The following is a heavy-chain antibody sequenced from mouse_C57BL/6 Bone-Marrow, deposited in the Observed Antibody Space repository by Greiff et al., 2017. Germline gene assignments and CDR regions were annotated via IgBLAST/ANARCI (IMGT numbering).Heavy chain of an antibody. CDR2: INYDGSST. CDR3: ARDLSYYYGSSYWYFDV. J-gene: IGHJ1*03. V-gene: IGHV5-16*01. Sequence: DVMLVESEGGLVQPGRSLKLSCTASGFTFSDYYMAWVRQAPEKGLEWVANINYDGSSTYYLDSLKSRFIISRDNAKNILYLQMSILKAEYTTTYYCARDLSYYYGSSYWYFDVWGTGTTVTVSS. D-gene: IGHD1-1*01. CDR1: GFTFSDYY.